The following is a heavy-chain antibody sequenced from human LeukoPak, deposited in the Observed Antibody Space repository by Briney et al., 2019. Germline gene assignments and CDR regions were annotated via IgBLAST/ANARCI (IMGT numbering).Heavy chain of an antibody. D-gene: IGHD1-26*01. V-gene: IGHV1-18*01. CDR2: VSAYNGNT. J-gene: IGHJ5*02. Sequence: VASVKVSCKASGYTFTSYGISWVRQAPGQGLEWMGWVSAYNGNTNYAQKLQGRVTMTTDTSTSTAYMELRSLRSDDTAVYYCARDVGVWEPGGVYWFDPWGQGTLVTVSS. CDR3: ARDVGVWEPGGVYWFDP. CDR1: GYTFTSYG.